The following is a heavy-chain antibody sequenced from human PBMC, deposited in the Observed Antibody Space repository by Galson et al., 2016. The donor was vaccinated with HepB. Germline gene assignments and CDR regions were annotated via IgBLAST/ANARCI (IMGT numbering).Heavy chain of an antibody. CDR1: GDSMNGYY. V-gene: IGHV4-59*01. D-gene: IGHD6-6*01. CDR2: IYYTGTS. CDR3: ARTKGKFSRSSGMDY. Sequence: SETLSLTCTITGDSMNGYYWNWIRQPPGKGLEWIGNIYYTGTSTDNPSLEGRVTMSVATSNNQFSLNLTSVTPADTAVYYCARTKGKFSRSSGMDYWGQGILVTVSS. J-gene: IGHJ4*02.